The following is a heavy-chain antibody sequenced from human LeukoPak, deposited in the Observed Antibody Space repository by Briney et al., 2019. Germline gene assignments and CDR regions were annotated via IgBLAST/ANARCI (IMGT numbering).Heavy chain of an antibody. CDR2: ISSSSSYI. CDR3: AKDNYYDSSGYLNH. V-gene: IGHV3-21*04. D-gene: IGHD3-22*01. J-gene: IGHJ3*01. Sequence: GGSLRLSCAASGFTFSSYSMNWVRQAPGKGLEWVSSISSSSSYIYYADSVKGRFTISRDNAKNSLYLQMNSLRAEDTALYYCAKDNYYDSSGYLNHWGQGTMVTVSS. CDR1: GFTFSSYS.